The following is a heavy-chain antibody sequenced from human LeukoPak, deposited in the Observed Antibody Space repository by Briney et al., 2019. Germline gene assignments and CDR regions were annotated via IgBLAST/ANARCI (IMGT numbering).Heavy chain of an antibody. CDR2: IKEDGSER. Sequence: GGSLRLSCAASGFMFKYYWMTWVRQAPGKGLEWVANIKEDGSERYYVDSVKGRFTISRDNSKNTLSLQMNSLTAEDTAIYYCAIGGGISTPGHWGQGTLVTVAS. CDR3: AIGGGISTPGH. J-gene: IGHJ4*02. D-gene: IGHD6-13*01. V-gene: IGHV3-7*03. CDR1: GFMFKYYW.